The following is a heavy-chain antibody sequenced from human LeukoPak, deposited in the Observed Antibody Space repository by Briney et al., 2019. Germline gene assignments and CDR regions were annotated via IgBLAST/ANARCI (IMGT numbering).Heavy chain of an antibody. D-gene: IGHD6-13*01. V-gene: IGHV1-2*02. CDR1: GLIFTGYN. CDR2: INPNSGGT. J-gene: IGHJ5*02. Sequence: VASVKVSCKISGLIFTGYNIHWVRQAPGQGLEWMGWINPNSGGTYYTQHFQGMISMTLDTSISTAYMELSSLRSDDTAVYYCARDMTPTIAAESGFDPWGQGTLITVSS. CDR3: ARDMTPTIAAESGFDP.